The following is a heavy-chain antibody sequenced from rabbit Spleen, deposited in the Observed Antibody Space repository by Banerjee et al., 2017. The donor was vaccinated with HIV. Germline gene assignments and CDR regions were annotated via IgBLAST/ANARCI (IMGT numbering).Heavy chain of an antibody. Sequence: QLEESGGGLVQPGGSLTLSCKASGFDVSSDYMSWVRQAPGKGLEWIGCIYIGSSGNTWYASWVNGRFTISRSISLNTVDLKMTSLTAADTATYFCARGAYDSTVGYYDGYYFIWWGQGTLVTVS. J-gene: IGHJ4*01. CDR2: IYIGSSGNT. D-gene: IGHD1-1*01. V-gene: IGHV1S43*01. CDR3: ARGAYDSTVGYYDGYYFIW. CDR1: GFDVSSDY.